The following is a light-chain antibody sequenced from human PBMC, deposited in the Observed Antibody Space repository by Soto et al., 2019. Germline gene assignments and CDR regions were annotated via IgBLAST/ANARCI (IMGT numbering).Light chain of an antibody. J-gene: IGLJ1*01. CDR2: ENN. Sequence: QSVLAQPPPVSAAPGQKVTISCSGSSSNIGNNYVSWYQQLPGTAPKLLIYENNKRPSGIPDRFSGSKSGTSATLGITGLQIAYEVDYYCGTVDSSRRTKVFGAETKVPV. CDR3: GTVDSSRRTKV. V-gene: IGLV1-51*02. CDR1: SSNIGNNY.